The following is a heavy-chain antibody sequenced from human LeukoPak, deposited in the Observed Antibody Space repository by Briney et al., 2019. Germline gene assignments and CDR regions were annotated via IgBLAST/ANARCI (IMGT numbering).Heavy chain of an antibody. CDR1: GFTFSNAW. Sequence: GGSLRLSCAASGFTFSNAWMSWVRQAPGKGLGWVAVIWYDGSNKYYADFVKGRFTISRDNSKNTLYLQMNSLRAEDTAVYYCARDLRPGAELAAPPDYWGQGTLVTVSS. J-gene: IGHJ4*02. CDR2: IWYDGSNK. CDR3: ARDLRPGAELAAPPDY. V-gene: IGHV3-33*08. D-gene: IGHD3-3*02.